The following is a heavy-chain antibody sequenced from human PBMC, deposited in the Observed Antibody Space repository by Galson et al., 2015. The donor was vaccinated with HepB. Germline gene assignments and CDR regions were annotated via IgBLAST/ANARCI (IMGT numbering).Heavy chain of an antibody. CDR2: ISPYNLDT. J-gene: IGHJ5*02. Sequence: SVKVSCKASGYTFSTYPITWVRQAPGQGLEWMGWISPYNLDTDYARKFQGRVTMTTDTFTSTAYMELRSLRSDDTAFYYCARGALVRVVGGSQNNWFAPWGQGTLVTVSS. CDR1: GYTFSTYP. D-gene: IGHD2-15*01. V-gene: IGHV1-18*01. CDR3: ARGALVRVVGGSQNNWFAP.